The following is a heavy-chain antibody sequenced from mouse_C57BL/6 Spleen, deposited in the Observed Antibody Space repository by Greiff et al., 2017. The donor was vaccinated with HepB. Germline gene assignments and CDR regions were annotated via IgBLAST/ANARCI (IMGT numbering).Heavy chain of an antibody. CDR2: INPGSGGT. J-gene: IGHJ4*01. V-gene: IGHV1-54*01. CDR3: ARGGNAMDD. Sequence: QVQLQQSGAELVRPGASVKVSCKASGYAFTNYLIEWVKQRPGQGLEWIGVINPGSGGTKYNEKFKGKATLTADKSSSTAYMQLSSLTSEDSAVYSCARGGNAMDDWGKGTSVTVSS. CDR1: GYAFTNYL.